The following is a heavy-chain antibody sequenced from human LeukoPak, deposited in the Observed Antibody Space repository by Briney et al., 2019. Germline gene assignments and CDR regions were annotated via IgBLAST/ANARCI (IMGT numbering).Heavy chain of an antibody. Sequence: GGSLRLSCAASGFTFSSYGMHWVRQAPGKGLEWVAFIWYDGSNKYYADSVKGRFTISRDNSKNTLYLQMNSLRAEDTAVYYCARGARVYYYDSSGYPFDYWGQGTLVTVSS. J-gene: IGHJ4*02. D-gene: IGHD3-22*01. CDR2: IWYDGSNK. V-gene: IGHV3-33*01. CDR1: GFTFSSYG. CDR3: ARGARVYYYDSSGYPFDY.